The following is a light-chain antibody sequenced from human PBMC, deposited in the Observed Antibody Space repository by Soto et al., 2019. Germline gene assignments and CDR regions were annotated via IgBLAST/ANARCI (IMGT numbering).Light chain of an antibody. CDR2: GAS. CDR1: QGIGND. V-gene: IGKV1-6*01. J-gene: IGKJ1*01. CDR3: LQDYNFPWT. Sequence: AIRMTQSPSSLSASLGDRVTITCRASQGIGNDLGWYQQKPGNAPRLLIYGASTLQSGVPSRFSGSGSGTDFTLTISSLQPEDSATYYCLQDYNFPWTFGQGTKVEIK.